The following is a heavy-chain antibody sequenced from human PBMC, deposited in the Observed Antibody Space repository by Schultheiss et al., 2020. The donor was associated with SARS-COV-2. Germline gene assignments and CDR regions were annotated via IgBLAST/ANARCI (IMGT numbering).Heavy chain of an antibody. Sequence: GGSLRLSCAASGFTFSSYWMHWVRQAPGKGLEWVSAISGSGGSTYYADSVKGRFTISRDNAKNSLYLQMNSLRAEDTAIYYCAKRNYYYYHMDVWGKGTTVTVSS. CDR3: AKRNYYYYHMDV. CDR2: ISGSGGST. CDR1: GFTFSSYW. V-gene: IGHV3-23*01. J-gene: IGHJ6*03.